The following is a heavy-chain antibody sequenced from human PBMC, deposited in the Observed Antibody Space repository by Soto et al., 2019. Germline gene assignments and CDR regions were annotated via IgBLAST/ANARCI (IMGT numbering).Heavy chain of an antibody. Sequence: PSETLSLTCTVSGGSVSSGSYYWSWIRQPPGKGLEWIGYIFYSGSTNYNPSIKSRVTISVDTSKKQLSLRLTSVTAAETDVYYCARGNYYDSSRSYTPYFPNWGHGPMLTVS. J-gene: IGHJ1*01. CDR1: GGSVSSGSYY. CDR3: ARGNYYDSSRSYTPYFPN. D-gene: IGHD3-22*01. CDR2: IFYSGST. V-gene: IGHV4-61*01.